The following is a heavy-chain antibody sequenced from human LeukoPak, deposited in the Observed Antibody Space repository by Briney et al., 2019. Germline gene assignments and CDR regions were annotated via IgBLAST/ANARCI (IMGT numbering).Heavy chain of an antibody. CDR3: ATSTTWHQSVVS. CDR2: ISGAGGST. V-gene: IGHV3-23*01. D-gene: IGHD2/OR15-2a*01. CDR1: GFTFSSYA. Sequence: PGGSLRLSCAASGFTFSSYAMNWVRQAPGKGLEWVSSISGAGGSTFYADSVEGRFPISRDYSKDTLYLQMESLRVEDTAVYYCATSTTWHQSVVSWGQGALVTVSS. J-gene: IGHJ5*02.